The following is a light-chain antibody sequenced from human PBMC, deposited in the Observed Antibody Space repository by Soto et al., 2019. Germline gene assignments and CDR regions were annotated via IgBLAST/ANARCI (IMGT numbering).Light chain of an antibody. CDR1: QSLSHRNGKTY. J-gene: IGKJ2*01. CDR2: LGS. V-gene: IGKV2-28*01. Sequence: EIAMTQSPLSLPVTPGEPASISCRSSQSLSHRNGKTYLDWYLQKPGQSPQLLIYLGSNRASGVPDRFTGSGSGTDFTLKISNVEAEDVGIYYCMQALQSPRTFGQGTKLEI. CDR3: MQALQSPRT.